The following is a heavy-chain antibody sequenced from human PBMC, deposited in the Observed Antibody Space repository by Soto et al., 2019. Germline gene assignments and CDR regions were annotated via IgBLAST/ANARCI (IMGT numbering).Heavy chain of an antibody. CDR1: GFTFSSYS. CDR3: ARDWSDYGDYGYYYYYYMDV. Sequence: GGSLRLSCAASGFTFSSYSMNWVRQAPGKGLEWVSSISSSSSYIYYADSVKGRFTISRDNAKNSLYLQMNSLTAEDTAVYYCARDWSDYGDYGYYYYYYMDVWGKGTTVTVSS. V-gene: IGHV3-21*01. J-gene: IGHJ6*03. CDR2: ISSSSSYI. D-gene: IGHD4-17*01.